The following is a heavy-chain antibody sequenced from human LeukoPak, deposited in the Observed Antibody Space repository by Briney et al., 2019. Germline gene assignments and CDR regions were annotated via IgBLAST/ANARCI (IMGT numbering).Heavy chain of an antibody. V-gene: IGHV3-74*01. J-gene: IGHJ4*02. D-gene: IGHD7-27*01. CDR3: ARDFHYLPGGY. CDR2: INNDGSTT. Sequence: GGSLRLSCAAPGFTFSSYWMHWVRQAPGEGLVWVSRINNDGSTTGYADSVKGRFTISRDNARNTLYLQMTSLRAEDTAVYYCARDFHYLPGGYWGQGTLVTVSS. CDR1: GFTFSSYW.